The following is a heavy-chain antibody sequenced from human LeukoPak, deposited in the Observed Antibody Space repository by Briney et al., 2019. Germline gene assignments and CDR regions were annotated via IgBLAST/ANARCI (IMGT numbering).Heavy chain of an antibody. J-gene: IGHJ4*02. CDR1: GFTFSSYS. CDR2: ISNNGGST. D-gene: IGHD2-15*01. Sequence: HAGGSLRLSCAASGFTFSSYSMNWVRQAPGRGLEWVSAISNNGGSTYDADSMKGRLTISRDNSKNTLHLQMNSLRAEDTAVYHCARQLGYCSDGSCYFDYWGQGTLVTVSS. CDR3: ARQLGYCSDGSCYFDY. V-gene: IGHV3-23*01.